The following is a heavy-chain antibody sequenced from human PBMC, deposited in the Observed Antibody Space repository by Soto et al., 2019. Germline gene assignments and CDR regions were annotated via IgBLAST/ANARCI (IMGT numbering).Heavy chain of an antibody. CDR2: IFVSGGST. D-gene: IGHD2-21*02. V-gene: IGHV3-23*01. CDR3: AKDPRGYLSYCGGDCYDRLRNY. CDR1: GGSISSYY. J-gene: IGHJ4*02. Sequence: PSETLSLTCTVSGGSISSYYWSWVRQAPGKGLEWVSAIFVSGGSTYYADSVKGRFTISRDNSKNTLYLQMNSLRAEDTAVYYCAKDPRGYLSYCGGDCYDRLRNYWGQGTLVTV.